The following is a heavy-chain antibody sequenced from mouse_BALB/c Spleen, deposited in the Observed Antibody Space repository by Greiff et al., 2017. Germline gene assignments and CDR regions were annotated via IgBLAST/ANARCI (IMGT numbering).Heavy chain of an antibody. CDR3: ARRKGALYYFDY. Sequence: EVQLQESGPELVKPGASVKIPCKASGYTFTDYNMDWVKQSHGKSLEWIGDINPNNGGTIYNQKFKGKATLTVDKSSSTAYMELRSLTSEDTAVYYCARRKGALYYFDYWGQGTTLTVSS. CDR1: GYTFTDYN. V-gene: IGHV1-18*01. J-gene: IGHJ2*01. CDR2: INPNNGGT. D-gene: IGHD6-1*01.